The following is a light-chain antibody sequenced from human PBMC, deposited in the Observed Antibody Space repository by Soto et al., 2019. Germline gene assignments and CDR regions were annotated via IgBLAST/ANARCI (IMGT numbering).Light chain of an antibody. CDR2: AAS. Sequence: DIQMTQSPSSMSASVGDRVTITCRASQSISNWLAWYQQKPGKAPELLIYAASSLQSGVPSRFSGSGSGTEFTLTISSLQPDDFATYYCQHYNSYSEAFGQGTKVDI. J-gene: IGKJ1*01. CDR1: QSISNW. CDR3: QHYNSYSEA. V-gene: IGKV1-5*01.